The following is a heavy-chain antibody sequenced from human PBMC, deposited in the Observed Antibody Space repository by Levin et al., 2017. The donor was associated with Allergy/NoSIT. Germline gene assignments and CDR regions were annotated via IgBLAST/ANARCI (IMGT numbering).Heavy chain of an antibody. Sequence: SQTLSLTCTVSGGSISSYYWSWIRQPPGKGLEWIGYIYYSGSTNYNPSLKSRVTISVDTSKNQFSLKLSSVTAADTAVYYCARGAAAGDFDYWGQGTLVTVSS. CDR2: IYYSGST. CDR3: ARGAAAGDFDY. V-gene: IGHV4-59*01. CDR1: GGSISSYY. D-gene: IGHD6-13*01. J-gene: IGHJ4*02.